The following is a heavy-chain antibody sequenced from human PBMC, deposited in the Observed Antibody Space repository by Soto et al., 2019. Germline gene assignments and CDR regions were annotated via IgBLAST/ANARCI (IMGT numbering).Heavy chain of an antibody. CDR3: AKDSLVVIRYYGMDV. Sequence: QVQLVESGGGVVQPGRSLRLSCAASGFTFSSYGMHWVRQAPGKGLEWVAVISYDGSNKYYADSVKGRFTISRDNSKNTLYLQMNRLRAEDTAVYYCAKDSLVVIRYYGMDVWGQGTTVTVSS. V-gene: IGHV3-30*18. D-gene: IGHD2-21*01. CDR2: ISYDGSNK. CDR1: GFTFSSYG. J-gene: IGHJ6*02.